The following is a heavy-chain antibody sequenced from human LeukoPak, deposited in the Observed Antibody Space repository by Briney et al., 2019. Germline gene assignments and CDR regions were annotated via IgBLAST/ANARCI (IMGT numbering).Heavy chain of an antibody. CDR3: ARDRGPYQLLYYFDY. Sequence: GSLRLSCAASGFTFSSYAMHWVRQAPGKGLEWVAVISYDGSNKYYADSVKGRFTISRDNSKNTLYLQMNSLRAEDTAVYYCARDRGPYQLLYYFDYWGQGTLVTVSS. D-gene: IGHD2-2*01. V-gene: IGHV3-30-3*01. J-gene: IGHJ4*02. CDR1: GFTFSSYA. CDR2: ISYDGSNK.